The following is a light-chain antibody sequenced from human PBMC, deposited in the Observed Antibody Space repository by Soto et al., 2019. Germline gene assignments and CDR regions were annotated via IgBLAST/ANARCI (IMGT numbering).Light chain of an antibody. Sequence: QLVLTQSPSASASLGASVKLTCTLSSGHSTYAIAWHQQQPEQGPRYLMKLNSDGSHSKGDGIPDRFSGSSSGAERYLTISSLQSEDEAAYYCQTWATDIQVIFGEGPSSPS. CDR3: QTWATDIQVI. J-gene: IGLJ2*01. V-gene: IGLV4-69*01. CDR2: LNSDGSH. CDR1: SGHSTYA.